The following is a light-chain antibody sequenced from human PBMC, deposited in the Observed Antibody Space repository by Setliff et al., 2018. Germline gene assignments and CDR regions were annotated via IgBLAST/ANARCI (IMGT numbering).Light chain of an antibody. CDR3: CSYAASYNPYV. CDR1: SRDIGAYNS. V-gene: IGLV2-8*01. CDR2: EVT. Sequence: QSALTPPPSASGSPGQSLTISCTGTSRDIGAYNSVSWYQQHPGKAPKLLIYEVTKRPSGVPDRFSGSKSGNTASLTVSGLQADDEADYFCCSYAASYNPYVFGSGTKVTVL. J-gene: IGLJ1*01.